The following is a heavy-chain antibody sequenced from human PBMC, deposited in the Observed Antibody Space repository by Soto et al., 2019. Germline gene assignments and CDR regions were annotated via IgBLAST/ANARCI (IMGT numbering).Heavy chain of an antibody. V-gene: IGHV1-69*13. Sequence: SVKVSCKASGGTFSSYAISWVRQAPGQGLEWMGGIIPIFGTANYAQKFQGRVTITADESTSTAYMELSSLRSEDTAVYYCARSYIVVVVAATGYYGMDVWGQGTTVTVSS. J-gene: IGHJ6*02. D-gene: IGHD2-15*01. CDR3: ARSYIVVVVAATGYYGMDV. CDR2: IIPIFGTA. CDR1: GGTFSSYA.